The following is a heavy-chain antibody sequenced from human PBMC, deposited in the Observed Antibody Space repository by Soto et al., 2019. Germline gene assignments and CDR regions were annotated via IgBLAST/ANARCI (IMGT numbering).Heavy chain of an antibody. CDR1: GFTFSSYA. CDR3: AKALGLLVYYYGMDV. V-gene: IGHV3-23*01. D-gene: IGHD3-22*01. J-gene: IGHJ6*02. CDR2: ITGSGGST. Sequence: GGSLRLSCAASGFTFSSYAMSWVRQAPGKGLEWVSSITGSGGSTYYADSVKGRFTISRDNSKNTLYLQMNSLRAEDTAVYYCAKALGLLVYYYGMDVWGQGTTVTVSS.